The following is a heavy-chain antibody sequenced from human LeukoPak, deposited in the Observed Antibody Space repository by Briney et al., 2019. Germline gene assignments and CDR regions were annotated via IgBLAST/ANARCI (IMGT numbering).Heavy chain of an antibody. V-gene: IGHV3-48*03. Sequence: GGSLRLSCAASGFTFSSYEMNWVRQAPGKGLEWVSYISSSGSTIYYADSVKGRFTISRDNAKNSLYLQMNSLRAEDTAVYYCARGRPGSTYYFDYWGQGTLVTVSS. J-gene: IGHJ4*02. CDR2: ISSSGSTI. CDR3: ARGRPGSTYYFDY. CDR1: GFTFSSYE.